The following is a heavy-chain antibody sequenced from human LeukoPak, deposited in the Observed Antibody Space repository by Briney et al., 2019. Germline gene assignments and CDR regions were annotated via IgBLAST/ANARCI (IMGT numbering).Heavy chain of an antibody. J-gene: IGHJ6*03. CDR3: TRGLAAVYYYYSYMDV. V-gene: IGHV3-74*01. CDR1: GFTFSSYW. D-gene: IGHD6-13*01. Sequence: PGGSLRLSCAASGFTFSSYWMHWVRQAPGKGLVWVSRINSDGSSTNYADSVKGRFTISRDNAKNTLYLQMNSLRAEDTAVYYCTRGLAAVYYYYSYMDVWGKGTTVTVSS. CDR2: INSDGSST.